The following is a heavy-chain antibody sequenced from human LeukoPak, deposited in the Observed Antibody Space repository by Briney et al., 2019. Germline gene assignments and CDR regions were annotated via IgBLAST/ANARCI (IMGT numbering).Heavy chain of an antibody. CDR3: ARDPLNYYGDYGGDY. J-gene: IGHJ4*02. D-gene: IGHD4-17*01. CDR2: VYYTGSA. Sequence: PSDTLSLTCTLSVHSISTYWWPWTPRPPGKALEWIGCVYYTGSANYNPSLRSRVTISVDTSKNQFSLKLTSVTAADTAVYYCARDPLNYYGDYGGDYWGQGALVTVSS. V-gene: IGHV4-59*01. CDR1: VHSISTYW.